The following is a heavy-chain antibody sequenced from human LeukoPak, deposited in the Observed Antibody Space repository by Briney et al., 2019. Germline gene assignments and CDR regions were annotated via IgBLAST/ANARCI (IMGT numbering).Heavy chain of an antibody. J-gene: IGHJ4*02. Sequence: GGSLRLSCTASGFTFSSYWMSWVRQAPGKGLEWVANIKEDGSEKDYVDSVKGRFTISRDTAKNSLFLQMNSLRAEDTAVYYCAKDEGSSSSLDYWGQGTLVTVSS. CDR1: GFTFSSYW. V-gene: IGHV3-7*01. CDR3: AKDEGSSSSLDY. CDR2: IKEDGSEK. D-gene: IGHD6-6*01.